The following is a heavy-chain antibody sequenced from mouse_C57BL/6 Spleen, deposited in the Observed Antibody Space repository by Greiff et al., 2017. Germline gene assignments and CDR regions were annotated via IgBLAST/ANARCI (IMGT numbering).Heavy chain of an antibody. Sequence: VQLQQSGAELVRPGTSVKLSCKASGYTFTSYWMHWVKQRPGQGLEWIGVIDPSDSYTNYNQKFKGKATLTVDTSSGTTYMQLSSLKSEDSAVYYCARGGCRYFDYWGPGTTLTVSS. J-gene: IGHJ2*01. CDR1: GYTFTSYW. CDR2: IDPSDSYT. V-gene: IGHV1-59*01. CDR3: ARGGCRYFDY.